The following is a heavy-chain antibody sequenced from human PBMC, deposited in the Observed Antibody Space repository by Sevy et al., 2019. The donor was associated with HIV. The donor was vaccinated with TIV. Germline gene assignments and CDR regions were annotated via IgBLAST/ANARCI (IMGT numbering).Heavy chain of an antibody. Sequence: GESLKISCAASGFTFSSYWMSWVRQAPGKGLEWVANIKQDGSEKYYVDSVKGRFTISRDNAKNSLYLQMNSLRAEDTAVYYCARDHGDVLLWFGELFGRYRGQGTLVTVSS. J-gene: IGHJ4*02. V-gene: IGHV3-7*01. CDR3: ARDHGDVLLWFGELFGRY. CDR2: IKQDGSEK. CDR1: GFTFSSYW. D-gene: IGHD3-10*01.